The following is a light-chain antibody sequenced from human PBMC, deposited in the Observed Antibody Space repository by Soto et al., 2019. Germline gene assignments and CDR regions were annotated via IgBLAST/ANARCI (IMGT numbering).Light chain of an antibody. Sequence: QSALTQPPSASGTPGPRVTISCSGSSSNIGSNYVYWYQQLPGTAPKLLIYRNNQRPSGVPDRFSGSKSGTSASLAISGLRSEDEADYYCAAWDDSLRVFGTGTKVTVL. CDR1: SSNIGSNY. V-gene: IGLV1-47*01. CDR3: AAWDDSLRV. J-gene: IGLJ1*01. CDR2: RNN.